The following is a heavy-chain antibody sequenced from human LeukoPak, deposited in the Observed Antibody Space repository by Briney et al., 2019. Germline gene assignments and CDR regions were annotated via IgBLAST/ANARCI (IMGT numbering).Heavy chain of an antibody. CDR2: INPSGGST. CDR3: ARGGANYYDSSGYDY. D-gene: IGHD3-22*01. Sequence: ASVKVSCKASGYTFTSYYMHWVRQAPGQGLEWIGIINPSGGSTSYAQKFQGRVTMTRDTSTSTVYMELSSLRSEDTAVYYCARGGANYYDSSGYDYWGQGTLVTVSS. V-gene: IGHV1-46*01. J-gene: IGHJ4*02. CDR1: GYTFTSYY.